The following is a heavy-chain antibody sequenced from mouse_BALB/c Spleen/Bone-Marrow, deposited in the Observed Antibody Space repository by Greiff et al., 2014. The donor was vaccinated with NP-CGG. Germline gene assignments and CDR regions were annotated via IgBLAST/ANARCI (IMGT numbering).Heavy chain of an antibody. D-gene: IGHD1-1*01. CDR3: ASHYYDSSPFAY. Sequence: EVMLVESGGGLVQPGGSLKLSCAASGFTFSSYIMSWVRQTPEKRLEWVAYTSNGGGSIYYPDTVKGRFTISRDNDKNTLYLQMSSLKSEDTAMYYCASHYYDSSPFAYWGQGTLVTVSA. CDR2: TSNGGGSI. CDR1: GFTFSSYI. J-gene: IGHJ3*01. V-gene: IGHV5-12-2*01.